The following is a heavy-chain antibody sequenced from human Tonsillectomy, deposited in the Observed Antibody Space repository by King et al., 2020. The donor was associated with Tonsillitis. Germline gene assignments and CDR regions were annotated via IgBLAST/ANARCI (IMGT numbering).Heavy chain of an antibody. D-gene: IGHD3-10*01. CDR3: AREGYGSGNFYFYMDV. J-gene: IGHJ6*03. Sequence: QLVQSGAEVKKPGSRGKVSGKAPGGTFGRKPLTGGERALGKGVDGMEGIFPWLDMGSYTRKFQVGLTMPADKSTSTVYMELSSLRSEDTAVYYCAREGYGSGNFYFYMDVWGKGTTVTVSS. CDR1: GGTFGRKP. V-gene: IGHV1-69*04. CDR2: IFPWLDMG.